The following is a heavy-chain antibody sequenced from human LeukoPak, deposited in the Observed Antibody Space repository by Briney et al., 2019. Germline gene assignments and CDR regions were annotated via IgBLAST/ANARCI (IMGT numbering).Heavy chain of an antibody. V-gene: IGHV1-8*01. D-gene: IGHD4-17*01. CDR3: ARGYGVYEDYFDY. CDR1: VYTFTSYD. J-gene: IGHJ4*02. CDR2: MNPNSGNT. Sequence: GASVKVSCKASVYTFTSYDNNWVRQATGQGLEWMGWMNPNSGNTDYAQKFQGRVTMTRNTSISTAYMELSSLRSEDTAVYYCARGYGVYEDYFDYWGQGTLVTVSS.